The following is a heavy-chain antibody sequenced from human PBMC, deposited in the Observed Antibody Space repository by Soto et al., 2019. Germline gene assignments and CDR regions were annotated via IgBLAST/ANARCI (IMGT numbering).Heavy chain of an antibody. CDR2: ISGSGDST. J-gene: IGHJ4*02. V-gene: IGHV3-23*01. Sequence: EVQLLESGGGLVQPGGSLRLSCAGSGFTFSSVAMTWVRQAPGKGLEWVSSISGSGDSTYYADSVKGRYTISRDNSKNTLYLQMNSRRAEDRVVYYCGQGSLTPGYWGQGTLVTVPS. CDR3: GQGSLTPGY. CDR1: GFTFSSVA.